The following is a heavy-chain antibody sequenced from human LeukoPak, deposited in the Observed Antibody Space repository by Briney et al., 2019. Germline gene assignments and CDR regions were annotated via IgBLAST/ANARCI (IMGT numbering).Heavy chain of an antibody. V-gene: IGHV3-7*01. CDR1: GFTFSSYW. J-gene: IGHJ4*02. Sequence: GGSLRLSCAASGFTFSSYWMSWVRQAPGKGLEWVANIKQDGSEKYYVDSVKGRFTISRDNAKNSLYLQMNSLRAEDTAVYYCVRAYTTLIRRGYSYYFDYWGQGTLVTVSS. D-gene: IGHD5-18*01. CDR3: VRAYTTLIRRGYSYYFDY. CDR2: IKQDGSEK.